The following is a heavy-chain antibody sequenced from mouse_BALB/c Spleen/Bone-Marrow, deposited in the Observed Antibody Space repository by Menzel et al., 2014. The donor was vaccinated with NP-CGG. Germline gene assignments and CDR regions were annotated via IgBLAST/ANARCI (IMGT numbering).Heavy chain of an antibody. CDR1: GLNIKDTY. CDR2: IDPANGNT. CDR3: ARGDYGGFAY. J-gene: IGHJ3*01. Sequence: EVQLQQSGAELVKPGASVKLSCTASGLNIKDTYMHWVKQRPEQGLEWTGRIDPANGNTKYDPKFQGKATITADTSSNTAYLQLSSLTSEDTAVYYCARGDYGGFAYWGQGTLVTVSA. V-gene: IGHV14-3*02. D-gene: IGHD2-4*01.